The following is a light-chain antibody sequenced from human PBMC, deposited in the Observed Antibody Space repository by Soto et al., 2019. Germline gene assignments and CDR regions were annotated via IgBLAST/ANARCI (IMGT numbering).Light chain of an antibody. Sequence: EIVVTQTPATLSVSPGDRATLSCRASQSLGSNLAWYQQKPGQAPRLLIYGASTRATGVPARFSGSGSGTEFTLTLSSLQSEDFAVYYCQQYNDWPVTFGGGTKVEIK. CDR2: GAS. V-gene: IGKV3-15*01. CDR3: QQYNDWPVT. J-gene: IGKJ4*01. CDR1: QSLGSN.